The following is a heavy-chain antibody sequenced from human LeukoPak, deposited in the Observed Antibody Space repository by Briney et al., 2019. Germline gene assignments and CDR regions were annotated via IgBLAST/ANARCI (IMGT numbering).Heavy chain of an antibody. V-gene: IGHV3-30*03. CDR2: ISYDGSNK. Sequence: PGRSLRLSCAASGVTFSSYGMNWVRQAPGKGLEWVAVISYDGSNKYYADSVKGRYTISRDNSQNTLYLQMNSLKAEDTAVYYCARDLGQFDYWGQGTLVTVSS. J-gene: IGHJ4*02. CDR1: GVTFSSYG. CDR3: ARDLGQFDY.